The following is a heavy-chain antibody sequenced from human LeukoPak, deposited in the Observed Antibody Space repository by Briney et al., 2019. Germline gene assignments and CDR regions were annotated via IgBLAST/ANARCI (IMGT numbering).Heavy chain of an antibody. CDR2: IYISGST. Sequence: SETLSLTCTVSGGSISSGSYYWSWIWQPAGKGLEWIGRIYISGSTSYNPSLKSRVTISVDTSKNQFSLKLSSVTAADTAVYYCARSKSCGGDCYAFDIWGQGTMVTVSS. J-gene: IGHJ3*02. CDR3: ARSKSCGGDCYAFDI. CDR1: GGSISSGSYY. V-gene: IGHV4-61*02. D-gene: IGHD2-21*01.